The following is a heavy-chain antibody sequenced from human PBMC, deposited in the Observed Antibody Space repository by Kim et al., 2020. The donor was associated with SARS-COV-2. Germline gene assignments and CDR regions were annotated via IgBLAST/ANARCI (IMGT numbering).Heavy chain of an antibody. D-gene: IGHD2-21*02. V-gene: IGHV4-39*01. CDR3: ARWWVATGIRVFDY. CDR2: IYYTGTT. J-gene: IGHJ4*03. CDR1: GASITNTSYH. Sequence: SETLSLTCTVSGASITNTSYHWGWLRQPQGQGWEWIADIYYTGTTYYNPSLKSRFTVSVDTTKNKFCLKVSSVIAADTVVYYCARWWVATGIRVFDYWGHGTL.